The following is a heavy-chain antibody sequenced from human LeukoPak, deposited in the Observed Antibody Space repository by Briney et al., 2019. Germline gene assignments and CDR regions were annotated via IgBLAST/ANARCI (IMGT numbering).Heavy chain of an antibody. V-gene: IGHV3-23*05. J-gene: IGHJ4*02. CDR1: GFTFSDYA. Sequence: GGSLRLSCVASGFTFSDYAMNWVRQAPGKGLEWVSTFKTKYNQVYYAESVRGRFTISTDNSEKTVYLQMNNLRAEDTAVYYCAKIGPSGSYFDCWGQGTLVTVSS. CDR3: AKIGPSGSYFDC. D-gene: IGHD1-26*01. CDR2: FKTKYNQV.